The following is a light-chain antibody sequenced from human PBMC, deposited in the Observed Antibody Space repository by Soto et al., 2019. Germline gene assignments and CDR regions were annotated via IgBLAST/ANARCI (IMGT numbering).Light chain of an antibody. Sequence: DIVLTQYPDTLSLSPGEGATLSCRVSQRISSTYVAWYQQTPGQAPRLLIYATSNRGTGVPDRFRGGGSGTEFTLTINRLEPEDFAVYYCQQFGGTWTFGQGNKVEIK. CDR2: ATS. CDR1: QRISSTY. CDR3: QQFGGTWT. V-gene: IGKV3-20*01. J-gene: IGKJ1*01.